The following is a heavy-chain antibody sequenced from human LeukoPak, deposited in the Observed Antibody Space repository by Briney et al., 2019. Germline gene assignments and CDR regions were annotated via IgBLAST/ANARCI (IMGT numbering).Heavy chain of an antibody. Sequence: GGSLRLSCAASGFTFDDYAMHWVRQAPGKGLEWVSGISWNSGSIGYADSVKGRFTISRDNAKNSLYLQMNSLRAEDTALYYCAKDTRINYYDSSGYLDYWGQGTLVTVSS. CDR1: GFTFDDYA. D-gene: IGHD3-22*01. V-gene: IGHV3-9*01. CDR2: ISWNSGSI. CDR3: AKDTRINYYDSSGYLDY. J-gene: IGHJ4*02.